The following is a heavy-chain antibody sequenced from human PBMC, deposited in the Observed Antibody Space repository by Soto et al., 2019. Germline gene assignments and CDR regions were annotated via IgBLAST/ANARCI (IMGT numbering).Heavy chain of an antibody. D-gene: IGHD3-10*01. CDR2: ISAYNGNT. CDR3: ARDYYGSGRLNAHNWFDP. Sequence: QVQLVQSGAEVKKPGDSVKVACKASGYTFTSYGISWVRQAPGQGLEWMGWISAYNGNTNYAQKLQGRVTMTTDTSTSTAYMELRSLRSDDTAVYYCARDYYGSGRLNAHNWFDPWGQGTLVTVSS. V-gene: IGHV1-18*01. J-gene: IGHJ5*02. CDR1: GYTFTSYG.